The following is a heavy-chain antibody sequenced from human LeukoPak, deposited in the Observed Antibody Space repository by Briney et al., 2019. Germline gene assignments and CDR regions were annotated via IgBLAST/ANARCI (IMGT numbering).Heavy chain of an antibody. V-gene: IGHV4-59*08. CDR2: SHYSGST. CDR1: GGSISTYY. CDR3: ARHTIRDFDI. J-gene: IGHJ3*02. D-gene: IGHD3-10*01. Sequence: PSETLSLTCSVSGGSISTYYWTWIRQPPGKGLEWIGFSHYSGSTNYNPSLKSRVAISVDTSKNQFSLKLNSVTAADTAVYYCARHTIRDFDIWGQGTRVTVSS.